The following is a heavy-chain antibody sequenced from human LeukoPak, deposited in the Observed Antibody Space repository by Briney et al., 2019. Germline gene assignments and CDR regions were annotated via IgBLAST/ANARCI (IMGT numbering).Heavy chain of an antibody. D-gene: IGHD4-17*01. CDR2: ISGSGGST. CDR1: GFSFSDCY. Sequence: GGSLRLSCAASGFSFSDCYMHWVRQAPGKGLEWVSAISGSGGSTYYADSVKGRFTISRDNSKNTLYLQMNSLRAEDTAVYYCAKATVSVTRNWFDPWGQGTLVTVSS. V-gene: IGHV3-23*01. J-gene: IGHJ5*02. CDR3: AKATVSVTRNWFDP.